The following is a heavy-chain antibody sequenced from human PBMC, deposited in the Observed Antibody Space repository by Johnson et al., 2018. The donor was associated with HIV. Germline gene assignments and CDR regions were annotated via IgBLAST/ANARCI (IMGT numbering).Heavy chain of an antibody. CDR3: ARDASYYGSANDAFDI. Sequence: QVQLVESGGGVVQPGRSLRLSCAASGFTFNSYAMHWVRQAPGKGLEWVAVISYDGSNKYYADSVKGRFTISRDNSKNTLYLQMNSLRAEDTAVYYCARDASYYGSANDAFDIWGQGTMVTVSS. D-gene: IGHD3-10*01. V-gene: IGHV3-30*04. J-gene: IGHJ3*02. CDR2: ISYDGSNK. CDR1: GFTFNSYA.